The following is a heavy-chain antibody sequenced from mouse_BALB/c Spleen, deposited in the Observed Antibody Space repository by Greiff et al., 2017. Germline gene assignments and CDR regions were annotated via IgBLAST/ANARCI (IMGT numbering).Heavy chain of an antibody. CDR2: ISSGGSST. CDR3: TRAPLITTIVPGI. CDR1: GFTFSSYT. V-gene: IGHV5-6-4*01. D-gene: IGHD1-1*01. J-gene: IGHJ1*01. Sequence: DVMLVESGGGLVKPGGSLKLSCAASGFTFSSYTMSWVRQTPEKRLEWVGTISSGGSSTYYPDSVKGRFTISRDNAKNTLYLQISSLTSEDTAMYYCTRAPLITTIVPGISGAKDTVTASS.